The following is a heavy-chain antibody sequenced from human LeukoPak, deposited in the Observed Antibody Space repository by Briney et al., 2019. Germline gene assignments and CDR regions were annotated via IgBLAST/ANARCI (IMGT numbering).Heavy chain of an antibody. CDR3: ARVVYSSSRTVVAFDI. CDR1: GYTFTAYY. Sequence: GASVKVSCKASGYTFTAYYMHWVRQAPGQGLEWMGRIIPILGIANYAQKFQGRVTITADKSTSTAYMELSSLRSEDTAVYYCARVVYSSSRTVVAFDIWGQGTMVTVSS. CDR2: IIPILGIA. J-gene: IGHJ3*02. V-gene: IGHV1-69*04. D-gene: IGHD6-13*01.